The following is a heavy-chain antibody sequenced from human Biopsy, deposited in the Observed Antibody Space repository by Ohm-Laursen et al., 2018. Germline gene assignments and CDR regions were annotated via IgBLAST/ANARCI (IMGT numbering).Heavy chain of an antibody. D-gene: IGHD2-2*01. CDR1: GYTFTASS. CDR2: INPKSGDT. V-gene: IGHV1-2*02. J-gene: IGHJ2*01. Sequence: ASVKVSCNASGYTFTASSVHWLRQAPGQGLEWMGWINPKSGDTDYPQNFQGRVSMTRDTSISTAYMDLSRLRSDDTAVYYCARGRRHCSGTCSRWYFDLWGRGTLVTVSS. CDR3: ARGRRHCSGTCSRWYFDL.